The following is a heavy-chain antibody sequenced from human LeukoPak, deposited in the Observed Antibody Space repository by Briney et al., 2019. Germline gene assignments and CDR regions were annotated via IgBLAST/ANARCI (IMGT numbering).Heavy chain of an antibody. CDR2: TYHSGST. D-gene: IGHD4-17*01. Sequence: SETLSLTCAVSGYSISSGYYWGWIRQPPGKGLEWIGSTYHSGSTYYNPSLKSRVTISVDTSKNQFSLKLSSVTAADTAVYYCARGDYGDYGIDYWGQGTLVTVSS. J-gene: IGHJ4*02. CDR1: GYSISSGYY. CDR3: ARGDYGDYGIDY. V-gene: IGHV4-38-2*01.